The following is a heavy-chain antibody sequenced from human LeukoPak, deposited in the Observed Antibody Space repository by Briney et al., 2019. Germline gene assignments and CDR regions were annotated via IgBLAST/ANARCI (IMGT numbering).Heavy chain of an antibody. Sequence: PSETLSLTCAVYGGSFSGYYWSWIRQPPGKGLEWIGEINHNGSTNYNPSLKSRVTISVDTSKNQFSLKLSSVTAADTAVYYCARGPGEEVAARLGYYYMDVWGKGTTVTVSS. D-gene: IGHD6-6*01. CDR1: GGSFSGYY. CDR2: INHNGST. CDR3: ARGPGEEVAARLGYYYMDV. J-gene: IGHJ6*03. V-gene: IGHV4-34*01.